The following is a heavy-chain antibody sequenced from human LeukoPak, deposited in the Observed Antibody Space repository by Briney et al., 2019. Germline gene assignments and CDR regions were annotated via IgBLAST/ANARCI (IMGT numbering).Heavy chain of an antibody. CDR2: INPNSGGT. J-gene: IGHJ4*02. Sequence: GASVKVSCKASGYTFTGYYMHWVRQAPGQGLEWMGWINPNSGGTNYAQKFQGWVTMTRDTSISTAYMELSRLRSDDTAVYYCARTRTVDSGWQNKGYFDYWGQGTLVTVSS. V-gene: IGHV1-2*04. D-gene: IGHD6-19*01. CDR1: GYTFTGYY. CDR3: ARTRTVDSGWQNKGYFDY.